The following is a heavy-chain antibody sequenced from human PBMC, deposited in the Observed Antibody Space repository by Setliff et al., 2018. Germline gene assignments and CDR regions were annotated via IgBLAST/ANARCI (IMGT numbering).Heavy chain of an antibody. CDR2: ISSSGSTI. V-gene: IGHV3-48*03. Sequence: LRLSCAASGFTFSSYEMNWVRQAPGKGLEWVSYISSSGSTIYYADPVKGRFTISRDNAKNSLYLQMNSLRAEDTAVYYCARLYQEPLGLSTYYYYYGMDVWGQGTTVTVSS. J-gene: IGHJ6*02. CDR1: GFTFSSYE. CDR3: ARLYQEPLGLSTYYYYYGMDV. D-gene: IGHD3-16*02.